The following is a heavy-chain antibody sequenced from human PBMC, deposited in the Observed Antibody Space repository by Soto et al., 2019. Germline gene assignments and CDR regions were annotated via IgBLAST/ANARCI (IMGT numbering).Heavy chain of an antibody. CDR1: GYTFTAYA. CDR3: TRSAISPYGGLIGPFDY. D-gene: IGHD3-16*02. V-gene: IGHV1-3*05. J-gene: IGHJ4*02. CDR2: INPANGNT. Sequence: QVQLAQSGAEERKPGASVKVSCEATGYTFTAYAMHWVRQAPGQRLEWMGWINPANGNTKYSQKFQGRLTITSDTPANTVYMELNSLTSEDTAMYYWTRSAISPYGGLIGPFDYWGQGNLVTVSS.